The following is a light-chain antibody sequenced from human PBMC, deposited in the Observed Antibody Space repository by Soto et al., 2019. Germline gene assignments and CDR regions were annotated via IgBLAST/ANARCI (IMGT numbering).Light chain of an antibody. CDR2: TTS. V-gene: IGKV1-12*01. CDR1: QGVRDW. CDR3: QQANSFPPTT. J-gene: IGKJ1*01. Sequence: IQMTQSPSSVSASVGDRVTITCRAIQGVRDWVAWYQQKPGKAPKLLFSTTSTLEDGVPSRFSGSASGTEFTLTISSLQPEDFATYYCQQANSFPPTTFGQGTKVDIK.